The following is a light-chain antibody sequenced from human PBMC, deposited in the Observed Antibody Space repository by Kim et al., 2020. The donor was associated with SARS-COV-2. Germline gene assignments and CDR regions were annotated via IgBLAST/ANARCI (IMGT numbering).Light chain of an antibody. Sequence: SLSPGERATRACRASQSIRSSYLAWDQQKAIQTPRHLLDGASSSATGVPERFSGSGSVTDFTVTISRLEPEDFVMYYCQQYGSLYTFGQGTKLEI. CDR3: QQYGSLYT. J-gene: IGKJ2*01. CDR2: GAS. CDR1: QSIRSSY. V-gene: IGKV3-20*01.